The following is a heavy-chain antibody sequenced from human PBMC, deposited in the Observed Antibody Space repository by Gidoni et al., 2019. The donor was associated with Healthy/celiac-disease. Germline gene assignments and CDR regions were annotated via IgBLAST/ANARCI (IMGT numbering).Heavy chain of an antibody. V-gene: IGHV3-23*01. J-gene: IGHJ6*02. CDR2: ISGSGGST. CDR3: ARGYPYYYYGMDV. CDR1: GFTFSRYA. Sequence: EVQLLESGGGLVQPVGSLSLSCEASGFTFSRYAMIGVRQAPGKGLEGGLAISGSGGSTYYAYFVKGRFTISRDNSKNTLYLQMNSLRAEDTAVYYCARGYPYYYYGMDVWGQGTTVTVSS. D-gene: IGHD5-18*01.